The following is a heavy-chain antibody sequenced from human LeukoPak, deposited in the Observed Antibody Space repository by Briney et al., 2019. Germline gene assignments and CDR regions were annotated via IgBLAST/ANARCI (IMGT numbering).Heavy chain of an antibody. CDR1: GYTLTELS. CDR3: TVWFGELTH. D-gene: IGHD3-10*01. J-gene: IGHJ4*02. V-gene: IGHV1-24*01. Sequence: ASVKVSCKVSGYTLTELSMHWVRQAPGKGLEWMGGFDPEDGETIYAQKFQGRVTMTRDTSITTAYMELSRLRSDDTAMYYCTVWFGELTHWGQGTLVTDSS. CDR2: FDPEDGET.